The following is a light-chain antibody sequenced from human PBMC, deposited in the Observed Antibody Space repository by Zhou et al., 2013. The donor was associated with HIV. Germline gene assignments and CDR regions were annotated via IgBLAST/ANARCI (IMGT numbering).Light chain of an antibody. CDR1: QSINNW. Sequence: DIQLTQSPSTLSASVGDRVTITCRASQSINNWLAWFQQQPGKAPKVLIYKTSSLESAVPSRFSGSGSGTEFTLTISSLQPDDFATYYCQQSYSTSRGTWTFGQGTKVEIK. CDR3: QQSYSTSRGTWT. V-gene: IGKV1-5*03. CDR2: KTS. J-gene: IGKJ1*01.